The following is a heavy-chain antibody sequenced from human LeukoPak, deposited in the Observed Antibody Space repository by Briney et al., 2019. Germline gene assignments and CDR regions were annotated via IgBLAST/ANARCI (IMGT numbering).Heavy chain of an antibody. CDR3: TQGYDSSGYSPRDWFDP. J-gene: IGHJ5*02. Sequence: GGSLRLSCAASGFTFSGSAMHWARQASGKGLEWVGRIRSKANSYATAYAASVKGRFTISRDDSKNTAYLQMNSLKTEDTAVYYCTQGYDSSGYSPRDWFDPWGQGTLVTVSS. CDR1: GFTFSGSA. CDR2: IRSKANSYAT. V-gene: IGHV3-73*01. D-gene: IGHD3-22*01.